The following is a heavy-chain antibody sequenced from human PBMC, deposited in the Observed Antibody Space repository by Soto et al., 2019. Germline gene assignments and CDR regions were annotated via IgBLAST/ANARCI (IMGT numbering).Heavy chain of an antibody. J-gene: IGHJ6*02. V-gene: IGHV3-21*05. CDR1: GLDFSLHC. Sequence: GGAQRLSCIVSGLDFSLHCMNWVRQAPGKGLEWISHISNRGTYIYYADSVKGRFPISRNNGGNALYLEMNSLRGEDTAVYHCAVRNLDFGGYGMDVWGPRTTVTDSS. CDR3: AVRNLDFGGYGMDV. CDR2: ISNRGTYI. D-gene: IGHD1-1*01.